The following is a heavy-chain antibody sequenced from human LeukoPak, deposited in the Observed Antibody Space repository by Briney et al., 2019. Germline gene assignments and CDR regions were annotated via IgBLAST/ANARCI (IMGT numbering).Heavy chain of an antibody. Sequence: ASVKVSCKASGYTFTGYYMHWVRQAPGQGLEWMGWINPNSSGTNYAQKFQGRVTMTRDTSISTAYMELSRLRSDDTAVYYCARSYGSGSYYFDYWGQGTLVTVSS. V-gene: IGHV1-2*02. CDR1: GYTFTGYY. J-gene: IGHJ4*02. CDR3: ARSYGSGSYYFDY. CDR2: INPNSSGT. D-gene: IGHD3-10*01.